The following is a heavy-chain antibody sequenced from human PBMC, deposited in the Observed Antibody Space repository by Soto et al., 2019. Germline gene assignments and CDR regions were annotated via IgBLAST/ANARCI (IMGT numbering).Heavy chain of an antibody. CDR3: ARGYNWKMTHGTFDY. J-gene: IGHJ4*02. CDR1: GFTFSTYS. V-gene: IGHV3-48*01. D-gene: IGHD1-20*01. CDR2: ISSSSSTI. Sequence: PGGSLRLSCAASGFTFSTYSMNWVRQAPGKRLEWVSYISSSSSTIYYADSVKGRFTISRDNAKNSLYLQMNSLRAEDTAVYYCARGYNWKMTHGTFDYWGQGTLVTVSS.